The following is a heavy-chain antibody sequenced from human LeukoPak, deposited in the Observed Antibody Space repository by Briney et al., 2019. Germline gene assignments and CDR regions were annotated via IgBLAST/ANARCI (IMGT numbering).Heavy chain of an antibody. D-gene: IGHD1-14*01. J-gene: IGHJ4*02. CDR1: GGSISSYY. CDR3: TRDSGRDGGFDY. CDR2: ISYSGST. Sequence: PSETLSLTCTVSGGSISSYYWSWIRQPPGKGLEWIGFISYSGSTNYDPSLKSRVIISADTSKNHLSLHLISVTAADTAVYYCTRDSGRDGGFDYWGQGTLVTVSS. V-gene: IGHV4-59*01.